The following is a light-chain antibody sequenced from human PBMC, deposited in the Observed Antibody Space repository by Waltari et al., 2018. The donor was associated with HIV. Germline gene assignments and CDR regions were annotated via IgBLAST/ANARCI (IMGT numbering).Light chain of an antibody. CDR3: GSYTSSSTYV. V-gene: IGLV2-14*03. CDR1: SSDVGSYHY. Sequence: QSALPQPASVSGSPGQSITISCSGTSSDVGSYHYVSCYQHHPGQAPKLMIYDVYKRLPGVSSRFSGSKSGNTASLTISGLRAEDEADYYCGSYTSSSTYVFGTGTEVTVL. CDR2: DVY. J-gene: IGLJ1*01.